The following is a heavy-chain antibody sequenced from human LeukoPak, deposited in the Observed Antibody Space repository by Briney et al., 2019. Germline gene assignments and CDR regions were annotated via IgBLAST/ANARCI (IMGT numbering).Heavy chain of an antibody. CDR3: AKRDSGHFFDH. J-gene: IGHJ4*02. CDR1: GFTFSNYA. V-gene: IGHV3-23*01. CDR2: IISSGAGT. Sequence: GGSLRLSCAASGFTFSNYAMSWVRQTPGKGLEWVSGIISSGAGTFYADSVKGRFTISRDNSKNTLYLQMNSLGAEDTAVYYCAKRDSGHFFDHWGQGTLVTVSS. D-gene: IGHD4-17*01.